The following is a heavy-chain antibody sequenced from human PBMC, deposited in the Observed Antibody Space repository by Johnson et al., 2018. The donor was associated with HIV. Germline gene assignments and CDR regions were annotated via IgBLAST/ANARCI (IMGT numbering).Heavy chain of an antibody. V-gene: IGHV3-9*01. J-gene: IGHJ3*02. D-gene: IGHD5-12*01. CDR1: GFTFDDYA. CDR2: ITWAGESV. CDR3: AKGSTLWNPRLGDAFDI. Sequence: VQLVESGGGLVQPGRSLRLSCAASGFTFDDYAMHWVRQAPGKGLEWVSGITWAGESVDYADSVKGRFTITRDYARNSLHLQMDSLRPEDTALYYCAKGSTLWNPRLGDAFDIWGQGTMVTVSS.